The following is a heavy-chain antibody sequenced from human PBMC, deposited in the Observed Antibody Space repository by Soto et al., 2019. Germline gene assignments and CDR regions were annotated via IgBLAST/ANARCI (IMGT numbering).Heavy chain of an antibody. D-gene: IGHD1-20*01. CDR3: TKGPNWNYYYYGVDV. J-gene: IGHJ6*02. CDR1: GDSVSNYY. V-gene: IGHV4-4*07. Sequence: SETLSLTCAFSGDSVSNYYWSWIRQPAGRGLEWIGRVYSSGATNYNPSLNGRVTMSVDTFRNQFSLRLSSVTAADTAIYYCTKGPNWNYYYYGVDVWGQGTAVTVSS. CDR2: VYSSGAT.